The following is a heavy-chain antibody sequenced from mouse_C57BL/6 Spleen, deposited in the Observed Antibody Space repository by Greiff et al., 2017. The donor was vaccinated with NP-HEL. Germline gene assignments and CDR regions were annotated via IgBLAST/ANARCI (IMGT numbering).Heavy chain of an antibody. CDR2: INPSTGGT. J-gene: IGHJ1*03. V-gene: IGHV1-42*01. CDR3: ARYFDV. CDR1: GYSFTGYY. Sequence: EVQLVESGPELVKPGASVKTSCKASGYSFTGYYMNWVKQSPEKSLEWIGEINPSTGGTTYNQKFKAKATLTVDKSSSTAYMQLKSLTSEDSAVYYCARYFDVWGTGTTVTVSS.